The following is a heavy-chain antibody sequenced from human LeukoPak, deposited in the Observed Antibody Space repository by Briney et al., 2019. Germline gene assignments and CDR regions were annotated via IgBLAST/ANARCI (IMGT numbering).Heavy chain of an antibody. J-gene: IGHJ4*02. CDR3: ARRGSRLQAPDF. D-gene: IGHD6-6*01. CDR2: IYYSGVT. V-gene: IGHV4-59*08. CDR1: GGSTSTYY. Sequence: SETLSLTCTVSGGSTSTYYWSWIRQPPGKGLEWIGYIYYSGVTNYNPSLKSRVTISVDTSKNQFSLNLTSVTAADTAVYFCARRGSRLQAPDFWGQGTLVTVSS.